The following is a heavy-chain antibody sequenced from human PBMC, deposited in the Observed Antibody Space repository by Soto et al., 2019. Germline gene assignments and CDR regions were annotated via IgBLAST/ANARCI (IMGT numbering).Heavy chain of an antibody. J-gene: IGHJ6*03. D-gene: IGHD6-19*01. CDR3: ATDVKQWLVGGDYYYDYMDV. V-gene: IGHV3-11*01. CDR1: GFTLSDYY. CDR2: ISSSGTTI. Sequence: QVQLVESGGGLAKPGGSLRLSCEASGFTLSDYYMSWIRQAPGKGLEWISYISSSGTTIYYADSLTGRFTSSRGTAKTSMYPQMSSMRAEEAAVYYCATDVKQWLVGGDYYYDYMDVWGTGNTVNVS.